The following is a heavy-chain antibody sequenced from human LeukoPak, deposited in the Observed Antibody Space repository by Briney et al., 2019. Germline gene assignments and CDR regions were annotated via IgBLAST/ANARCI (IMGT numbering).Heavy chain of an antibody. V-gene: IGHV3-23*01. D-gene: IGHD6-13*01. CDR2: ISGGGGST. Sequence: PGGSLRLSCAASGFTFSSYAMNWVRQAPGKGLEWVSSISGGGGSTYYADSVQGRFTISRDNSKSTLYVQMNSLRAEDTAVYYCAKGPRLIAAGHYSDYWGQGTLVTVSS. J-gene: IGHJ4*02. CDR1: GFTFSSYA. CDR3: AKGPRLIAAGHYSDY.